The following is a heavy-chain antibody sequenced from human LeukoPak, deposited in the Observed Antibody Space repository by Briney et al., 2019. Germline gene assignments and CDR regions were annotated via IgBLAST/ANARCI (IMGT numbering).Heavy chain of an antibody. CDR1: GYTFTGYY. D-gene: IGHD1-26*01. V-gene: IGHV1-2*02. J-gene: IGHJ6*02. Sequence: ASVKVSCKASGYTFTGYYMHWVRQAPGQGLEWMGWINPNSGGTNYAQKFQGRVTMTRDTSISTAYMELSRLRSDDTAVYYCAGDSGSYFPYYYYGMDVWGQGTTATVSS. CDR3: AGDSGSYFPYYYYGMDV. CDR2: INPNSGGT.